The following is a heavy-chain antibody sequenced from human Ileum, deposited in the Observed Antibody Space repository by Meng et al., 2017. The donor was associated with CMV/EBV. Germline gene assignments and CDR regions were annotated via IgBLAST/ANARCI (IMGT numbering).Heavy chain of an antibody. D-gene: IGHD3-16*01. V-gene: IGHV3-30*02. CDR2: IRYDASSK. J-gene: IGHJ4*02. CDR1: GFTFSNYA. Sequence: GESLKISCAASGFTFSNYAMHWVRQAPGKGLEWVANIRYDASSKYYVDSVKGRFTISRDNSRNTLYLQMNNLRAEDTAVYYCGKGGGDFRGQGTLVTVSS. CDR3: GKGGGDF.